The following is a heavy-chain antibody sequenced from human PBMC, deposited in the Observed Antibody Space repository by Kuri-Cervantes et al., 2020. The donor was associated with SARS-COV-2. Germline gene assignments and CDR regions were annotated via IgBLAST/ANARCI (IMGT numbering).Heavy chain of an antibody. CDR2: INHSGSI. Sequence: SETLSLTCTVSGGSISSYYWSWIRQPPGKGLEWIGEINHSGSINYNPSLKSRVTISVDTSKNQFSLKLSSVTAADTAVYYCARAGEWLFGDAFDIWGQGTMVTVSS. D-gene: IGHD3-3*01. CDR1: GGSISSYY. V-gene: IGHV4-34*01. CDR3: ARAGEWLFGDAFDI. J-gene: IGHJ3*02.